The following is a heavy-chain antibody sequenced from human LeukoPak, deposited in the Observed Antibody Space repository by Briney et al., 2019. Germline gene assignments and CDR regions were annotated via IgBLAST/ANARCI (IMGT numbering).Heavy chain of an antibody. CDR3: AKDYGRGSSWFEWAAFDI. D-gene: IGHD6-13*01. J-gene: IGHJ3*02. V-gene: IGHV3-30*02. Sequence: GGSLRLSCAASGFTFSSYGMHWVRQAPGKGLEWVAFIRYDGSNKYYADSVKGRFTISRDNSKNTLYLQMNSLRAEDTAVYYCAKDYGRGSSWFEWAAFDIWGQGTMVTVSS. CDR1: GFTFSSYG. CDR2: IRYDGSNK.